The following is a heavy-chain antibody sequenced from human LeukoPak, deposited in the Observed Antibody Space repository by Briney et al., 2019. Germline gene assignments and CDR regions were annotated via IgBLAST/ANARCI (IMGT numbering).Heavy chain of an antibody. CDR1: GGSISSYY. CDR3: ARRTGSGYYVFDY. V-gene: IGHV4-59*01. Sequence: PSETLSLTCTVSGGSISSYYWSWIWQPPGKGLDWIGYIYYSGSTNYNPSLKSRVTISVDASKNQFSLKLSSVTAADTAVYYRARRTGSGYYVFDYWGQGTLVTVSS. CDR2: IYYSGST. D-gene: IGHD3-3*01. J-gene: IGHJ4*02.